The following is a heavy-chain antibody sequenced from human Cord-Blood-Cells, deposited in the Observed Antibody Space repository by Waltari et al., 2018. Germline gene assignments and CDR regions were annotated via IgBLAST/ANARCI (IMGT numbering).Heavy chain of an antibody. J-gene: IGHJ4*02. CDR3: ARGHCSGGSCYLDY. V-gene: IGHV3-21*01. CDR2: ISSSSSYI. CDR1: GFTFSSYS. D-gene: IGHD2-15*01. Sequence: EVQLMESGGGLVKPGGSLRLSCAASGFTFSSYSMNWVRQAPGKGLEWVSSISSSSSYIYYADSVKGRFTISRDNAKNSLYLQMNSLRAEDTAVYYCARGHCSGGSCYLDYWGQGTLVTVSS.